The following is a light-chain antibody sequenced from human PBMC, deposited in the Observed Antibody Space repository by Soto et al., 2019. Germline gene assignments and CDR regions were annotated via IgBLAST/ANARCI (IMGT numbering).Light chain of an antibody. V-gene: IGKV3-15*01. Sequence: EVVLTQSPGTLSLSPGARATLSCRASQNIYSNVAWYQQKPGQAPRLLIYGASTRATGIPARFSGSGSGTEFTLTISSLQSEDFAVYYCQQYNNWPPITFGQGTRLEIK. CDR2: GAS. CDR3: QQYNNWPPIT. CDR1: QNIYSN. J-gene: IGKJ5*01.